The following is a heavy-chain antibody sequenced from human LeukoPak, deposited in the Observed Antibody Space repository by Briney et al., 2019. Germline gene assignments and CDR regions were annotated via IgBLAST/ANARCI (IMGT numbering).Heavy chain of an antibody. CDR1: GFTFDNYG. J-gene: IGHJ4*02. CDR2: INWKGGTT. CDR3: ARDLVVAGTGLGY. V-gene: IGHV3-20*04. D-gene: IGHD6-19*01. Sequence: PAGSLSLSCAASGFTFDNYGMSWLRQAPGKGLEWVSGINWKGGTTGYVDSVKGRFTISRDNAKKSLYLQVNSLRAEDTALYYCARDLVVAGTGLGYWGQGTLVTVSS.